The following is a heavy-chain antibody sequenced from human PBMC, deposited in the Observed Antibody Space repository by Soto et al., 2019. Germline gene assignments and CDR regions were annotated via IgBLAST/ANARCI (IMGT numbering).Heavy chain of an antibody. Sequence: QLQLQESGPGLVKPSETLSLTCTVSGGSINNSSFYWGWVRQPPGKRLEWIGSIYYSGSAYYNPSLKSRLTISVDTSKNQFSLTLSSVTAADTAVYFCARRPLVRGIIPYYFDSGGQGTLVTVSS. V-gene: IGHV4-39*01. CDR1: GGSINNSSFY. D-gene: IGHD3-10*01. CDR2: IYYSGSA. CDR3: ARRPLVRGIIPYYFDS. J-gene: IGHJ4*02.